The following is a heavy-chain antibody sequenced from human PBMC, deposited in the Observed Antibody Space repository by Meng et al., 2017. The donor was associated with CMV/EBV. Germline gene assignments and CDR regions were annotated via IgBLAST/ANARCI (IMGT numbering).Heavy chain of an antibody. J-gene: IGHJ4*02. V-gene: IGHV4-30-4*08. D-gene: IGHD3-22*01. CDR2: IYYSGTT. CDR3: ARLSGSGTTSTGYHYAFDS. CDR1: GGSISSGDYY. Sequence: QLQESGPGLVKPSHTLSLTCSVSGGSISSGDYYWSWIRQPPGKGLEWIGYIYYSGTTYYNPSLESRVTISVDTSKNQFSLNLSSVTAADTAVYYCARLSGSGTTSTGYHYAFDSWGQGTLVTVSS.